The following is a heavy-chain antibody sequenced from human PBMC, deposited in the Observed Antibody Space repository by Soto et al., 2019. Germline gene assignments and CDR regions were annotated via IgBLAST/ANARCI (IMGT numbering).Heavy chain of an antibody. CDR1: GFTFSRHT. D-gene: IGHD3-3*01. CDR2: ISDDGSNT. Sequence: QVQLVESGGGVVQPGRSLRLSCAASGFTFSRHTMHWVRQAPGKGLEWVAAISDDGSNTYCADSVKGRFTISRDNSKNTLYLQINSLSSEDTAVHPCAREVYYDFWSGFNTHPYYFDDWGQGTLVTVSS. V-gene: IGHV3-30-3*01. CDR3: AREVYYDFWSGFNTHPYYFDD. J-gene: IGHJ4*02.